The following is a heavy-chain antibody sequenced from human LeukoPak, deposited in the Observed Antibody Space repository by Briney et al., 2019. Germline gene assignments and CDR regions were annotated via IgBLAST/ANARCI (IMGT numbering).Heavy chain of an antibody. CDR2: INHSGST. CDR3: ARGHEQQLVVPRYYYYMDV. CDR1: GGSFSGYY. D-gene: IGHD6-13*01. Sequence: PSETLSLTCAVYGGSFSGYYWSWIRQPPGKGLEWIGEINHSGSTNYDPSLKSRVTISVDTSKNQFSLKLSSVTAADTAAYYCARGHEQQLVVPRYYYYMDVWGKGTTVTVSS. V-gene: IGHV4-34*01. J-gene: IGHJ6*03.